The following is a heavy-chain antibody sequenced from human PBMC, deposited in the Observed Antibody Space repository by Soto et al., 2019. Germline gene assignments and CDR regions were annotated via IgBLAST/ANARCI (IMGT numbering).Heavy chain of an antibody. Sequence: SETLSLTCAVYGGSFSDTYWNWFRQPPGKGLEWIGEINHNTNTIYNPSLTSRVTISVDTSKNQFSLKLTSVTAADTAVHYCARLAIAVAGHRWFDPWGQGILVTVSS. CDR2: INHNTNT. J-gene: IGHJ5*02. D-gene: IGHD6-13*01. CDR3: ARLAIAVAGHRWFDP. CDR1: GGSFSDTY. V-gene: IGHV4-34*01.